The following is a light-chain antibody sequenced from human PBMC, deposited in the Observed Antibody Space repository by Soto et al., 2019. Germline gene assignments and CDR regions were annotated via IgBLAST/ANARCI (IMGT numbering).Light chain of an antibody. Sequence: QSVLTQPASVSGSPGQSITISCTGTSSDVGGYNYVSWYQHHPGKAPKLMIYEVSYRPSGVSTRFSGSKSGNTASLTISGLQAEDEADYYCSSYTSGNTVIFGGGTQLTVL. V-gene: IGLV2-14*01. CDR2: EVS. J-gene: IGLJ2*01. CDR3: SSYTSGNTVI. CDR1: SSDVGGYNY.